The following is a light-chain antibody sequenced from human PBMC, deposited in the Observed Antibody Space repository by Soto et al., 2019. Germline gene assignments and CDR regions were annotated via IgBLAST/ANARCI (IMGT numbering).Light chain of an antibody. CDR2: GTS. V-gene: IGKV3-20*01. CDR3: QQYGGSPPLT. J-gene: IGKJ4*01. CDR1: QSVSSNY. Sequence: EIVLTQSPGTLSLSPGERATLSCRASQSVSSNYLAWYQQKPGQPPRLLIYGTSSRATAIPDRFRGSGSGTDFTLTISRLEPEDFAVYYCQQYGGSPPLTFGGGTKVEIK.